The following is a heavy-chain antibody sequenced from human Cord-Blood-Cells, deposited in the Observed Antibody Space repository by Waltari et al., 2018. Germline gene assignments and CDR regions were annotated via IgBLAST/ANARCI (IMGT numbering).Heavy chain of an antibody. CDR3: ARGRYDYYGSGSYRGFDY. D-gene: IGHD3-10*01. V-gene: IGHV4-59*01. Sequence: QVQLQESVPGLVKPSETLSLTCTVSGGSISSYYWRWIRQPPGQGLEWIGYIYYSGSTNYNPSLKSRVTISVDTSKNQFSLKLSSVTAADTAVYYCARGRYDYYGSGSYRGFDYWGQGTLVTVSS. CDR2: IYYSGST. CDR1: GGSISSYY. J-gene: IGHJ4*02.